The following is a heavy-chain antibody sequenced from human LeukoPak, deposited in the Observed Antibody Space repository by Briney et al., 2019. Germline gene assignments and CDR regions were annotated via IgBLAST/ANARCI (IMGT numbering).Heavy chain of an antibody. V-gene: IGHV3-11*01. CDR1: GFSLSDYY. Sequence: KPGGSLRLSCAASGFSLSDYYMSWIRQAPGKGLESVSNISGSGTNIKYADSAKGRFTIFRDNSKNSLYLQMNSLRAEDTAVYYCARDVGSWGIPPYFDYWGQGTLVTVSS. CDR2: ISGSGTNI. CDR3: ARDVGSWGIPPYFDY. D-gene: IGHD7-27*01. J-gene: IGHJ4*02.